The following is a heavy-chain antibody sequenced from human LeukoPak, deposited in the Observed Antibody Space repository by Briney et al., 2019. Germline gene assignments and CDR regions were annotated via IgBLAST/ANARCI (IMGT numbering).Heavy chain of an antibody. Sequence: ASVRVSCKTSGFMFTGYYVQWVRQAPGQGPEWVGWMYFNSGATRFAPKFQGRVTMTRDTSISTACMELSRLRSDDTAVYYCARGSDYGDYMDVWGKGTTVTVSS. CDR1: GFMFTGYY. J-gene: IGHJ6*03. D-gene: IGHD4-17*01. V-gene: IGHV1-2*02. CDR2: MYFNSGAT. CDR3: ARGSDYGDYMDV.